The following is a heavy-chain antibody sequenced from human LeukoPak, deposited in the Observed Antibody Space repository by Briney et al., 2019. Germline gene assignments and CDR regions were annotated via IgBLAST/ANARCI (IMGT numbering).Heavy chain of an antibody. Sequence: GGSLRLSCAASGFTLSSFAMHWVRQAPGKGLEWVAVISYDGNTKYYADSVKGRFTISRDNSKNTLYLQMNSLRAEDTAIYYCRSGTDAFDYWGQGTLVIVSS. V-gene: IGHV3-30*04. D-gene: IGHD3-10*01. CDR2: ISYDGNTK. CDR3: RSGTDAFDY. CDR1: GFTLSSFA. J-gene: IGHJ4*02.